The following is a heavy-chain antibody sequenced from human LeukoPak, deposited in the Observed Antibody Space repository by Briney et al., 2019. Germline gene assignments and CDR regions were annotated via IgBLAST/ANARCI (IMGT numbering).Heavy chain of an antibody. D-gene: IGHD2-8*01. Sequence: ASVKVSCKASGYTFIDYPMHWLRQAPGQRFEWMGWISAGNIQYSQNFQDRVNITRDTSASTVYMELSSLTSADTAVYYCARVAYVMDVWGQGTTVVVSS. CDR1: GYTFIDYP. V-gene: IGHV1-3*01. J-gene: IGHJ6*02. CDR2: ISAGNI. CDR3: ARVAYVMDV.